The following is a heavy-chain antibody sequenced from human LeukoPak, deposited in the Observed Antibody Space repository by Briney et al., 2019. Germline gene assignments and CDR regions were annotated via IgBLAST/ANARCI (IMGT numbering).Heavy chain of an antibody. CDR3: ARGGNYYDSSGILSWYFDY. CDR2: IIPILGIA. V-gene: IGHV1-69*04. CDR1: GGTFSSYA. Sequence: SVKVSCKASGGTFSSYAISWVRQAPGQGLEWMGRIIPILGIANYAQKFQGRVTITADKSTSTAYMEPSSLRSEDTAAYYCARGGNYYDSSGILSWYFDYWGQGTLVTVSS. J-gene: IGHJ4*02. D-gene: IGHD3-22*01.